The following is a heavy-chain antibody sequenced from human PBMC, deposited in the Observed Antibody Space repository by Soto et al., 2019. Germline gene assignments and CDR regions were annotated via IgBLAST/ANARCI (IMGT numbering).Heavy chain of an antibody. Sequence: PSETRSLTCAVSGGSISSGGYSWSWIRQPPGKGLEWIGYIYYSGSTNYNPSLKSRVTISVDTSKNQFSLKLSSVTAADTAVYYCARGRVNYDILTGSRRNYFDYWGQGTLVTVSS. J-gene: IGHJ4*02. D-gene: IGHD3-9*01. V-gene: IGHV4-61*08. CDR3: ARGRVNYDILTGSRRNYFDY. CDR1: GGSISSGGYS. CDR2: IYYSGST.